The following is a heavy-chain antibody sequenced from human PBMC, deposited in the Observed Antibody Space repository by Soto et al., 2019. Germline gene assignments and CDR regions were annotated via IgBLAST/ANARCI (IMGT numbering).Heavy chain of an antibody. D-gene: IGHD6-6*01. CDR2: IRDSGRI. CDR3: ARGLPSMAALPAI. J-gene: IGHJ3*02. Sequence: PSETLSLTCTVSGGSISNYDWNWIRQPPGKGLEWIGHIRDSGRITQNPSLKSRATISLDTSTNQFSLRLSSVTATDTAVYYCARGLPSMAALPAIWGQGTVVTVSS. CDR1: GGSISNYD. V-gene: IGHV4-59*08.